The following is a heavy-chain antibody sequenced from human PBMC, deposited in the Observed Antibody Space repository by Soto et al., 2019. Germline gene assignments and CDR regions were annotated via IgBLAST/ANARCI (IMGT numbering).Heavy chain of an antibody. CDR3: ARVAHRYYFDY. Sequence: SETLSLTCTVSGGSISSYYWSWIRQPPGKGLEWIGYIYYSGSTKYNPSLKSRVTISVDTSKNQFSLKLSSVTTADTAVYYCARVAHRYYFDYWGQGTQVTVSS. J-gene: IGHJ4*02. CDR1: GGSISSYY. CDR2: IYYSGST. V-gene: IGHV4-59*13.